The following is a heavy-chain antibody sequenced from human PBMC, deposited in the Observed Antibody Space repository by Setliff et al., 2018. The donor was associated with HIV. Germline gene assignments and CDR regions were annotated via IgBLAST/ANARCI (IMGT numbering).Heavy chain of an antibody. V-gene: IGHV1-2*02. D-gene: IGHD3-16*01. Sequence: ASVKVSCKASGYTFTGYYMHWVRQAPGQGLEWMGWINPHSGGTNYAQKFQGRVTMTRDTSISTAYMELSSLRSDDTAVYYCARDHGGASGDFWGQGTLVTVSS. J-gene: IGHJ4*02. CDR1: GYTFTGYY. CDR3: ARDHGGASGDF. CDR2: INPHSGGT.